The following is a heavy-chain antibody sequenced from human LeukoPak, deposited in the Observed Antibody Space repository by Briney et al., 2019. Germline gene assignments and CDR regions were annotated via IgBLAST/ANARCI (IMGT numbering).Heavy chain of an antibody. CDR1: GFTFSSYS. Sequence: GGSLRLSCAASGFTFSSYSMNWVRQAPGKGLEWVSSISSSSSYIYYADSVKGRFTISRDNAKNLLYLQMNSLRAEDTAVYYCASEGQQLALDYWGQGTLVTVSS. CDR2: ISSSSSYI. V-gene: IGHV3-21*01. CDR3: ASEGQQLALDY. J-gene: IGHJ4*02. D-gene: IGHD6-13*01.